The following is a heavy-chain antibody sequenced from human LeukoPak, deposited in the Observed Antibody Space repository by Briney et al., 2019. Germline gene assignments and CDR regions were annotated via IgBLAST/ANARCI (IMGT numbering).Heavy chain of an antibody. CDR3: AGDGLRYFDWFDY. D-gene: IGHD3-9*01. CDR1: GGSFSGYY. J-gene: IGHJ4*02. V-gene: IGHV4-34*01. CDR2: INHSGST. Sequence: PSETLSLTCAVYGGSFSGYYWSWIRQPPGKWLEWIGEINHSGSTNYNPSLKSRVTISVDTSKNQFSLKLSSVTAADTAFYYCAGDGLRYFDWFDYWGQGTLVTVSS.